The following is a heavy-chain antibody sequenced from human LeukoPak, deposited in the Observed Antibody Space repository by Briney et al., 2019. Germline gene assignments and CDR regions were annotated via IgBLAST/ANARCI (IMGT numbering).Heavy chain of an antibody. V-gene: IGHV4-59*08. J-gene: IGHJ4*02. CDR3: ARHARALLKRLGAGTTFDY. CDR1: GGSISSYY. Sequence: PSETLSLTCTVSGGSISSYYWSWIRQPPGKGLEWIGYIYYSGSTNYNPSLKSRVTISVDTSKNQFSLKLSSVTAADTAVYYCARHARALLKRLGAGTTFDYWGQGTLVTVSS. D-gene: IGHD6-19*01. CDR2: IYYSGST.